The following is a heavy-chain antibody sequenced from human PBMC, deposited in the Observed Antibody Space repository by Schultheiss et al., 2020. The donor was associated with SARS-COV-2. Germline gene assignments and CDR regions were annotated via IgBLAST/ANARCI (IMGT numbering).Heavy chain of an antibody. J-gene: IGHJ5*02. CDR3: ARDWAAVAGTDNWFDP. CDR2: IIPIFGTA. Sequence: SVKVSCKASGGTFSSYAISWVRQAPGQGLEWMGGIIPIFGTANYAQKFQGRVTITADESTSTAYMELSSLRAEDTAVYYCARDWAAVAGTDNWFDPWGQGTLVTVSS. V-gene: IGHV1-69*13. CDR1: GGTFSSYA. D-gene: IGHD6-19*01.